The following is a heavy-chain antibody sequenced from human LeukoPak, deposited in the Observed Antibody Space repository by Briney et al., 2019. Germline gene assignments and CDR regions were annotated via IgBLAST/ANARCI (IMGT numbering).Heavy chain of an antibody. CDR1: GYSIRSGFY. Sequence: SDTLSLTCTVSGYSIRSGFYWGWIRQPPGKGLEWIGSIYHSGSTFYNPSLKSRVTISVDMSRNEFSLNLSSVTAADTAVYYCARDGTPFYSLKVQRLIVANWFDPWGQGTVVTASA. V-gene: IGHV4-38-2*02. J-gene: IGHJ5*02. CDR3: ARDGTPFYSLKVQRLIVANWFDP. CDR2: IYHSGST. D-gene: IGHD3-16*02.